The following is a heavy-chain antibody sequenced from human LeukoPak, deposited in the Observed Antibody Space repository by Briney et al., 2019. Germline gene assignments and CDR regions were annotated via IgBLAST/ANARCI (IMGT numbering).Heavy chain of an antibody. CDR3: ARRNYGDFDAFDI. V-gene: IGHV3-48*01. CDR1: GFTFSSYS. D-gene: IGHD4-17*01. Sequence: GGSLRLSCAASGFTFSSYSMNWVRQAPGKGLEWVSYISSSSSTIYYADSVKGRFTIPRDNSNNTLFLHMNSLRAEDTAVYYCARRNYGDFDAFDIWGQGTMVTVSS. CDR2: ISSSSSTI. J-gene: IGHJ3*02.